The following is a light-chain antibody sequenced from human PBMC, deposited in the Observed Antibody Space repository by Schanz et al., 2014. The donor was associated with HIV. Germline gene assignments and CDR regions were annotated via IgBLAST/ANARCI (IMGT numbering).Light chain of an antibody. CDR1: NSDINFYYY. J-gene: IGLJ1*01. CDR2: DGS. V-gene: IGLV2-14*03. Sequence: QSALTQPASVSGSPGQSITISCTGPNSDINFYYYISWFQQHPGKAPQLMIYDGSRRPSGVSNRFSGSKSDNTASLTISGLQPEDEADYYCISYTSSLTRVFGTGTKLTVL. CDR3: ISYTSSLTRV.